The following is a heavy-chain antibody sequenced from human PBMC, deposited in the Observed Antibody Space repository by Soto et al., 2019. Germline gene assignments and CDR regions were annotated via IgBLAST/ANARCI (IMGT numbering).Heavy chain of an antibody. J-gene: IGHJ6*02. CDR2: IYYSGST. D-gene: IGHD2-15*01. V-gene: IGHV4-59*01. CDR3: ARGIRVAPEKGGGTYHYGLDV. Sequence: QVQLQESGPGLVKPSETLSLTCTVSGGSISSYYWSWIRQPPGKGLEWIGYIYYSGSTNYNPSLKSRVTISVDTSKNQFSLKLSSVSAADSAVHYCARGIRVAPEKGGGTYHYGLDVWGQGTTVTVSS. CDR1: GGSISSYY.